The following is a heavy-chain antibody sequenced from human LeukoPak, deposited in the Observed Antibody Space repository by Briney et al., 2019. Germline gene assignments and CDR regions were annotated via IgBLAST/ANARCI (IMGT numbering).Heavy chain of an antibody. CDR3: AKGKGTSAGSFVY. CDR1: GFTFSSYV. V-gene: IGHV3-23*01. J-gene: IGHJ4*02. CDR2: ISDNGGST. D-gene: IGHD3-10*01. Sequence: PGGSLRLSCAASGFTFSSYVMNWVRQAGKGLEWVSAISDNGGSTYYADSLKGRFTISRDNSKNTLYLQMNSLRAEDTAVYYCAKGKGTSAGSFVYWGQGTRVTVSS.